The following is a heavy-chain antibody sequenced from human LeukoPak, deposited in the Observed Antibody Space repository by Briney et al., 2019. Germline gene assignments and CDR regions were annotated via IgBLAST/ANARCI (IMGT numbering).Heavy chain of an antibody. V-gene: IGHV1-2*02. Sequence: GASVTVSCKASGYTFTGYFMHWVRLAPGQGLEWMGWINPNSGGTNYAQKFQGRVTMTRDTSISTAYMELSRLGSDDTAVYYCARGGLPIYYYYMDVWGKGTTVTVSS. CDR1: GYTFTGYF. J-gene: IGHJ6*03. CDR3: ARGGLPIYYYYMDV. D-gene: IGHD4-11*01. CDR2: INPNSGGT.